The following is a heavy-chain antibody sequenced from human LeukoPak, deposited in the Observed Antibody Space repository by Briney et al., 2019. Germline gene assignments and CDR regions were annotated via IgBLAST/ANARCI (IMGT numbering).Heavy chain of an antibody. D-gene: IGHD3-10*01. CDR3: ASANVLLWFGQFYYFDF. CDR2: IYYSEST. Sequence: PSETQSLTCTVSGGSISSSSYYWGWIRQPPGKGLEWIGSIYYSESTYYNPSLKSRVTISVDTSKNQFSLKLSSVTAADTAVYYCASANVLLWFGQFYYFDFWGQGTLVTVSS. CDR1: GGSISSSSYY. V-gene: IGHV4-39*01. J-gene: IGHJ4*02.